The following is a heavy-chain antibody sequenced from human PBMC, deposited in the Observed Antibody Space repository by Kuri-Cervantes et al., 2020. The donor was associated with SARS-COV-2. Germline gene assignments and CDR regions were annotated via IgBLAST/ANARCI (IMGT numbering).Heavy chain of an antibody. Sequence: SETLSLTCTVSGGSISSSSYYWGWIRQPPGKGLEWIGSIYYSGSTYYNPSLKSRVTISVDTSKNQFSLKLSSVTAADTAVYYCALRIVATIGFGYWGQGTLVTVSS. V-gene: IGHV4-39*07. J-gene: IGHJ4*02. D-gene: IGHD5-12*01. CDR1: GGSISSSSYY. CDR3: ALRIVATIGFGY. CDR2: IYYSGST.